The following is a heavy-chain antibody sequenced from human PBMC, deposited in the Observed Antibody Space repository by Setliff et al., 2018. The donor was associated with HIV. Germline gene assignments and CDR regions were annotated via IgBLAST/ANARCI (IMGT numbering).Heavy chain of an antibody. CDR2: IKQDGSDK. J-gene: IGHJ1*01. D-gene: IGHD4-17*01. V-gene: IGHV3-7*01. Sequence: GGSLRLSCGASGFTFANYWMNWVRRAPGKGLEWVANIKQDGSDKYYADSVRGRFTISRDNAKNALFLQMSSLTVEDTAVYYCARPLYGGNSDVGGFWGQGTLVTSPQ. CDR3: ARPLYGGNSDVGGF. CDR1: GFTFANYW.